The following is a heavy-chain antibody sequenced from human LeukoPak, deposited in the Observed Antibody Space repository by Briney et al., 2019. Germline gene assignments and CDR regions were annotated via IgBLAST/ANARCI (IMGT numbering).Heavy chain of an antibody. CDR1: GITFRSYG. CDR2: IWYDGSKT. J-gene: IGHJ4*02. D-gene: IGHD5-24*01. CDR3: AKDLGAESMATDH. V-gene: IGHV3-30*02. Sequence: GGSLTLSCAASGITFRSYGMHWVRQAPGKGLEWVTFIWYDGSKTFYADSVKGRFTISRDNSKNTLYLQMNSLRGEDTAMYFCAKDLGAESMATDHWGQGTLVTVSS.